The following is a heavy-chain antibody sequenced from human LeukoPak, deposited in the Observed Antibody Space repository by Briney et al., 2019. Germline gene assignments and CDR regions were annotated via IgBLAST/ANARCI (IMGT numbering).Heavy chain of an antibody. J-gene: IGHJ4*02. Sequence: ASVKVSCKASGYTFTSYDINWVRQATGQGLEWMGWMNPNSGNTGYAQKFQGRVTITRNTSISTAYMELSSPRSEDTAVYYCARGMISSAYSSSSVVDYWGQGTLVTVSS. CDR3: ARGMISSAYSSSSVVDY. V-gene: IGHV1-8*03. CDR1: GYTFTSYD. CDR2: MNPNSGNT. D-gene: IGHD6-6*01.